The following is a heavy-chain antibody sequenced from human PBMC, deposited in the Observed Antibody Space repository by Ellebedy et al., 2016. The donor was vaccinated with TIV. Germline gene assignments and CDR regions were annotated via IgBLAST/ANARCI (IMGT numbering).Heavy chain of an antibody. CDR2: INAGNGNT. CDR3: ARIRYSYAVDY. D-gene: IGHD5-18*01. J-gene: IGHJ4*02. Sequence: ASVKVSCXASGYTFTSYAMHWVRQAPGQRLEWMGWINAGNGNTKYSQKCQGRVTITRDTSASTAYMELSSLRSEDTAVYYCARIRYSYAVDYWGQGTLVTVSS. CDR1: GYTFTSYA. V-gene: IGHV1-3*01.